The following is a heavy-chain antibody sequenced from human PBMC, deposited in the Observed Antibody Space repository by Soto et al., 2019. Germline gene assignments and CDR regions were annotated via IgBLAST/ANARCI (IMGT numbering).Heavy chain of an antibody. CDR2: IIPIFGTA. CDR1: GGTFSSYS. Sequence: SVKVSCKASGGTFSSYSISWVLQAPGQGLEWMGGIIPIFGTANYAQKFQGRVTITADESTSTAYMELSSLRSEDTAVYYCARAEGDYSNYYGMDVWGQGTTVTVSS. CDR3: ARAEGDYSNYYGMDV. V-gene: IGHV1-69*13. D-gene: IGHD4-4*01. J-gene: IGHJ6*02.